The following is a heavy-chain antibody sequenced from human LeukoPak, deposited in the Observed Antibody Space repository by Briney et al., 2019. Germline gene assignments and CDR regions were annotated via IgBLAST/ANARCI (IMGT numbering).Heavy chain of an antibody. D-gene: IGHD3-22*01. Sequence: SETLSLTCTVSGGSISSSSYYWGWIRQPPGKGLEWIGSIYYSGSTYYNPSLKSRVTISVDTSKNQFSLKLSSVTAADTAVYYCARQDYYDSSGYQIRNWFDPWGQGTLVTVSS. CDR1: GGSISSSSYY. V-gene: IGHV4-39*01. J-gene: IGHJ5*02. CDR3: ARQDYYDSSGYQIRNWFDP. CDR2: IYYSGST.